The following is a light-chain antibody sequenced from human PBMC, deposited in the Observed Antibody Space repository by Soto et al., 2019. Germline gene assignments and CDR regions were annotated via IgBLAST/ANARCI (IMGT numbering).Light chain of an antibody. V-gene: IGLV2-14*01. J-gene: IGLJ1*01. CDR3: SSYKSTNTPPPLV. CDR2: EVS. CDR1: SSDIGSYNF. Sequence: QSVLTQPASVSGSPGQSITISCTGTSSDIGSYNFVSWYQHHPGKAPKLLIYEVSYRPSGISDRFSGSKSANTASLTISGLQAEDEADYFCSSYKSTNTPPPLVSGSGTKVTVL.